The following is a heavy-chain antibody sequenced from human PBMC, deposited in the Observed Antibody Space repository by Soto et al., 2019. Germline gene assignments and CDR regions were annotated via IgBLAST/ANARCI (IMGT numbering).Heavy chain of an antibody. CDR3: AKVAKSGVVSEYFEC. Sequence: GPLRLSCEXSGFTFGNYGMGWVRQAPGKGLYWVSGISSSSRRTYYADSVRGRFTISREKSKNTLYLQMDTLRADDTAVYYCAKVAKSGVVSEYFECWGQGSLVTVGS. V-gene: IGHV3-23*01. D-gene: IGHD3-3*01. CDR1: GFTFGNYG. CDR2: ISSSSRRT. J-gene: IGHJ4*02.